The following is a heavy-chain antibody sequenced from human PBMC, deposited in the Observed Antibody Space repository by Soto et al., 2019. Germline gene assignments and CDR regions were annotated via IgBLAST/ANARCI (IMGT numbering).Heavy chain of an antibody. J-gene: IGHJ3*01. CDR2: ISATGTT. V-gene: IGHV4-4*07. CDR3: ARDQSEAADF. CDR1: GDSMSSYY. Sequence: QVQLQESGPGLVEPSETLSLTCTVSGDSMSSYYWSWIRKSAEKVLECLGRISATGTTTYIPSLKNRITLSVDTSKNQFSLNLKFVTAAYTAVYFWARDQSEAADFWGQGTVVT.